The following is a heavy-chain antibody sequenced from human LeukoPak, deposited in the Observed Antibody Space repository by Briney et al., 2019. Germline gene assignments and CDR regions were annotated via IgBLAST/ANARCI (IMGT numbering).Heavy chain of an antibody. Sequence: ASVKVSCKASGYTFTSYDINWVRQATGQGLEWMGWMNPKSGNTGYAQKFQGRVTMTRNTSISTAYMELSSLRSEDTAVYYCARGGSGFYYYYYGMDVWGQGTTVTVSS. CDR1: GYTFTSYD. V-gene: IGHV1-8*01. J-gene: IGHJ6*02. CDR3: ARGGSGFYYYYYGMDV. CDR2: MNPKSGNT. D-gene: IGHD3-10*01.